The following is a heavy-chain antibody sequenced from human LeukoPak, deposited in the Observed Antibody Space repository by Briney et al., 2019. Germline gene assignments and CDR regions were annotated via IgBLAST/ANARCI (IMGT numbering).Heavy chain of an antibody. CDR3: ARGAAVAGGYYYFDY. V-gene: IGHV3-21*01. D-gene: IGHD6-19*01. J-gene: IGHJ4*02. CDR1: GFTFSSYS. CDR2: ISSSSSYI. Sequence: GGSLRLSCGASGFTFSSYSMNWVRQAPAKVLEGVSSISSSSSYIYYADSVKGRFTISRDNAKNSLYLQMNSLRAEDTAVYYCARGAAVAGGYYYFDYWGQGTLVTVSS.